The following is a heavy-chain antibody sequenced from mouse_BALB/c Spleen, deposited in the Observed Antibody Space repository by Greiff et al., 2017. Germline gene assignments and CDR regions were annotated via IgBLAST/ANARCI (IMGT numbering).Heavy chain of an antibody. CDR3: TRNDYDEGFAY. CDR1: GYTFTSYY. V-gene: IGHV1S81*02. CDR2: INPSNGGT. J-gene: IGHJ3*01. Sequence: VQLQQSGSELVKPGASVKLSCKASGYTFTSYYMYWVKQRPGQGLEWIGEINPSNGGTNFNEKFKSKATLTVDKSSSTAYMQLSSLTSEDSAVYYCTRNDYDEGFAYWGQGTLVTVSA. D-gene: IGHD2-4*01.